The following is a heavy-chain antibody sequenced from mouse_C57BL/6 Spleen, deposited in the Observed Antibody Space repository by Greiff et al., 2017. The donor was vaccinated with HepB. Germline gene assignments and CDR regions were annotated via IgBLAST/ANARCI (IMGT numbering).Heavy chain of an antibody. CDR3: ARSQKDAMDY. CDR2: ISNLAYST. CDR1: GFTFSDYG. Sequence: EVQVVESGGGLVQPGGSLKLSCAASGFTFSDYGMAWVRQAPRKGPEWVAFISNLAYSTYYADTVTGRFTISRENAKNTLYLEMSSLRSEDTAMYYCARSQKDAMDYWGQGTSVTVSS. J-gene: IGHJ4*01. V-gene: IGHV5-15*01.